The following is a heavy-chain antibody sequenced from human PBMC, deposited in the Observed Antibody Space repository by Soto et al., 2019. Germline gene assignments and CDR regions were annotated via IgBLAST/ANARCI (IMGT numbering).Heavy chain of an antibody. CDR3: AHSVGEDWFDP. CDR1: GFSLTTSGVG. D-gene: IGHD3-16*01. J-gene: IGHJ5*02. V-gene: IGHV2-5*02. Sequence: QITLKESGPTLVKSTQTLTLTCTFSGFSLTTSGVGVGWIRQPPGKALEWLALIYWDDDKRYSPSLKSRLTITKDNSKNQVVLMMANMDPVDTATYYCAHSVGEDWFDPWGQGTLVTVSS. CDR2: IYWDDDK.